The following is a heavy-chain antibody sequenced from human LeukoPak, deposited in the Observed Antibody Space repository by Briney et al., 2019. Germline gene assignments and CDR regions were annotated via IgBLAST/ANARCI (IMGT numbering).Heavy chain of an antibody. CDR1: GYSFTSYW. CDR2: IDPSDSYT. V-gene: IGHV5-10-1*01. J-gene: IGHJ4*02. Sequence: GESLKISCKGSGYSFTSYWISWVRQMPGKGLEWMGRIDPSDSYTNYSPSFQGHVTISADKSISTAYLQWSSLKASDTAMYYRARHRGSIAAAGTPFDYWGQGTLVTVSS. D-gene: IGHD6-13*01. CDR3: ARHRGSIAAAGTPFDY.